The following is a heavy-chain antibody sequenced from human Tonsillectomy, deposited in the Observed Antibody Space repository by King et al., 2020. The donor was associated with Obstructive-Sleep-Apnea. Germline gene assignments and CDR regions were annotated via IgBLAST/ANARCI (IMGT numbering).Heavy chain of an antibody. CDR3: ARGSREFDY. CDR1: GFPFSSHA. CDR2: ISYDGTNK. J-gene: IGHJ4*02. D-gene: IGHD2-2*01. V-gene: IGHV3-30-3*01. Sequence: VQLVESGGGWVQPGRSLRLSCAASGFPFSSHAMNWVRQAPGKGLEWVATISYDGTNKFYGDSVKGRFTISRDTSKSTVDLQMNTLETEDTAVYYCARGSREFDYWGQGTLVTVSS.